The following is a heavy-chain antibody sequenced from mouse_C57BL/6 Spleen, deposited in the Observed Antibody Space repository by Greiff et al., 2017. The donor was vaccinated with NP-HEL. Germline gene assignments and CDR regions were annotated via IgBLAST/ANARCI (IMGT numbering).Heavy chain of an antibody. V-gene: IGHV1-20*01. J-gene: IGHJ1*03. Sequence: VQLQQSGPELVKPGDSVKISCKASGYSFTGYFMNWVMQSHGKSLEWIGRINPYNGDTFYNQKFKGKATLTVDKSSSTAHMELRSLTSEDSSVYYCARRKDYYGSSYVDWYFDVWGTGTTVTVSS. CDR2: INPYNGDT. CDR3: ARRKDYYGSSYVDWYFDV. D-gene: IGHD1-1*01. CDR1: GYSFTGYF.